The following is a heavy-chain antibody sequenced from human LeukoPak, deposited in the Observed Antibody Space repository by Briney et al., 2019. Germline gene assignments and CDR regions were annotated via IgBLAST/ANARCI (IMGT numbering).Heavy chain of an antibody. J-gene: IGHJ4*02. CDR1: GFTFTRQD. D-gene: IGHD5-18*01. V-gene: IGHV3-23*01. CDR3: AKTNPDTAMVARTLFWY. Sequence: AGGSLRLSCAASGFTFTRQDMCWVRQAPGKGLEWVSAISGSGGSTYYADSVKGRFTISRDNSKNTLYLQMNSLRAEDTAVYYCAKTNPDTAMVARTLFWYWGQGTLVTVSS. CDR2: ISGSGGST.